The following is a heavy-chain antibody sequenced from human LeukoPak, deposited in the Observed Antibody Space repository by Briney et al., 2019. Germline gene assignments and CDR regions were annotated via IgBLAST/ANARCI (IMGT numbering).Heavy chain of an antibody. Sequence: ASVKVSCKASGYTFTAYYMHWVRQAPGQGLEWMGWINPNSGGTNYAQKFQGRVAMTRDTSISTAYMELSRLRSDDTAVYYCARDRPNRYYFDYWGQGTLVTVSS. CDR1: GYTFTAYY. D-gene: IGHD1-14*01. CDR3: ARDRPNRYYFDY. J-gene: IGHJ4*02. V-gene: IGHV1-2*02. CDR2: INPNSGGT.